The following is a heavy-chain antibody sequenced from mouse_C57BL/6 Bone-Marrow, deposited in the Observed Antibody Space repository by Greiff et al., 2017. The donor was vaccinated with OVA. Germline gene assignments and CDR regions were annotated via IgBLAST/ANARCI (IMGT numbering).Heavy chain of an antibody. CDR2: INPNSGST. Sequence: VQLQQPGAELVKPGASVKLSCKASGYTFTSYWMHWVNQRPGQGLEWIGMINPNSGSTNYNEKFKSKATLTGDKSSSTAYMQLSSLTSEDAAVYYCARGWLQQAMDYWGQGTAVTVSS. CDR1: GYTFTSYW. V-gene: IGHV1-64*01. CDR3: ARGWLQQAMDY. D-gene: IGHD2-3*01. J-gene: IGHJ4*01.